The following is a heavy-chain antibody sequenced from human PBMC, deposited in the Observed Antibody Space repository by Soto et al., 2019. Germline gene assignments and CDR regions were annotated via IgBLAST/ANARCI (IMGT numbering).Heavy chain of an antibody. D-gene: IGHD3-3*01. V-gene: IGHV4-34*01. CDR2: INHSGST. Sequence: SETLSLTCAVYGGSFSGYYWSWIRQPPGKGLEWIGEINHSGSTNYNPSLKSRVTISVDTSKNQFSLKLSSVTAADTAVYYCAREWAYYDFWSGSWFDYWGQGTLVTVPS. J-gene: IGHJ4*02. CDR1: GGSFSGYY. CDR3: AREWAYYDFWSGSWFDY.